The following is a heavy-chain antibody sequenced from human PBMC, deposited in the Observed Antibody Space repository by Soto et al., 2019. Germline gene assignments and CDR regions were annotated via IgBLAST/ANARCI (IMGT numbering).Heavy chain of an antibody. D-gene: IGHD4-17*01. CDR3: ARGLGDYPPYYYYYMDV. V-gene: IGHV1-18*01. Sequence: GPSVKVSCKASGYRFTSYGIIWVRQAPGQGLEWMGWISANNGNTNYAQKFQGRVTMTRNTSISTAYMELSSLRSEDTAVYYCARGLGDYPPYYYYYMDVWGKGTTVTVSS. CDR2: ISANNGNT. CDR1: GYRFTSYG. J-gene: IGHJ6*03.